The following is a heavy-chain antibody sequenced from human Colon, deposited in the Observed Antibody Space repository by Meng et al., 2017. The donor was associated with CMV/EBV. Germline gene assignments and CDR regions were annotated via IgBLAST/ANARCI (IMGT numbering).Heavy chain of an antibody. CDR3: ATVSGGDFDY. V-gene: IGHV1-2*02. CDR2: INPNSVGT. D-gene: IGHD1-26*01. Sequence: GQFVSEGKKPGSPTNVSCTASGYIFTGSLMYWVRQAPGQGLEWMGSINPNSVGTNYAQKFQGRVTVTRDTSIHTAYMELSRLRSDDTAVYYCATVSGGDFDYWGQGTLVTVSS. J-gene: IGHJ4*02. CDR1: GYIFTGSL.